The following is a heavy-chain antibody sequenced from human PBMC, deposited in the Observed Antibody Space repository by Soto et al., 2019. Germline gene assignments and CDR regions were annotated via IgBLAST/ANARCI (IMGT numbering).Heavy chain of an antibody. CDR2: IIPIFGTA. CDR3: ARSPPVVRDTVPCSVRYGMDV. J-gene: IGHJ6*02. CDR1: GGSFSSYA. Sequence: SVKVSCKASGGSFSSYAISWVRQAPGQGLEWMGGIIPIFGTANYAQKFQGRVTITADESTSTAYMELSSLRSEDTAVYYCARSPPVVRDTVPCSVRYGMDVWGQGTTVTVSS. D-gene: IGHD2-15*01. V-gene: IGHV1-69*13.